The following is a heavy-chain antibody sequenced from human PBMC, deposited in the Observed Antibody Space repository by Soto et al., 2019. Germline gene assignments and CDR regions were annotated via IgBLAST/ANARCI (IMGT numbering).Heavy chain of an antibody. CDR3: ARSCSSTSCYRPYYYGMDV. D-gene: IGHD2-2*02. Sequence: SVKVSCKASGGTLSSYAISWVRQAPGQGLEWMGGIIPIFGTANYAQKFQGRVTITADESTSTAYMELSSLRSEDTAVYYCARSCSSTSCYRPYYYGMDVWGQGTTVTVSS. CDR2: IIPIFGTA. V-gene: IGHV1-69*13. J-gene: IGHJ6*02. CDR1: GGTLSSYA.